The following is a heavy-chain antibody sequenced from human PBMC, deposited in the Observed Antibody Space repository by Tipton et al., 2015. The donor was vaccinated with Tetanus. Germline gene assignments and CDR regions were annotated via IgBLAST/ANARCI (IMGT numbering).Heavy chain of an antibody. CDR2: IMPMFNIT. CDR1: GGTFRSRA. CDR3: ARVYAPMASGGMDV. J-gene: IGHJ6*02. Sequence: QLVQSGAEVKKPGSSVKVSCKVSGGTFRSRALNWVRQAPGQGPEWLGGIMPMFNITNYAQKMGGRVTVTADESTSTVYMGLGSLRSGDTAVYYCARVYAPMASGGMDVWGQGTTVTVSS. V-gene: IGHV1-69*01. D-gene: IGHD3-10*01.